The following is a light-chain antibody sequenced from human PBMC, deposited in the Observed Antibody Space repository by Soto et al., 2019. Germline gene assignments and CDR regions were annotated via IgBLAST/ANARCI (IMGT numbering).Light chain of an antibody. V-gene: IGKV3-20*01. Sequence: EIVLTQCPSTVSLSPGERATLSCRASQSVSSSYLAWYQQKPGQAPRLLIYGASSRPSCIPDRCIGSGSATDLSLTISSLEPKDFAVYYCQPYGIASTVGGGTRLEIK. CDR2: GAS. CDR3: QPYGIAST. CDR1: QSVSSSY. J-gene: IGKJ5*01.